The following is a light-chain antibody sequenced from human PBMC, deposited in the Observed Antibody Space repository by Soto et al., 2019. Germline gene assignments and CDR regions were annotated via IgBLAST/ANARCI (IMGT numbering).Light chain of an antibody. CDR3: AAWDDSLSGYV. J-gene: IGLJ1*01. V-gene: IGLV1-47*01. Sequence: QSVLTQPPSASGTPGQRVTISCSGSSSNIGSNYVHWYQHLPGTAPKLLISRNNQRPSGVPDRFSGSKSGTSASLAISGLRSEEEGDYYCAAWDDSLSGYVFGTGTKLTVL. CDR2: RNN. CDR1: SSNIGSNY.